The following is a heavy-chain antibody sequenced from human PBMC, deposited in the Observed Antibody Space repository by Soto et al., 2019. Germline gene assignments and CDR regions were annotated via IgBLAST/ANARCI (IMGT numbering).Heavy chain of an antibody. CDR1: GGSISSSSYY. CDR3: ARLPVWFGTNPLYFDY. D-gene: IGHD3-10*01. CDR2: IYYSGST. Sequence: SETLSLTCTVSGGSISSSSYYWGWIRQPPGKGLEWIGSIYYSGSTYYNPSLKSRVTISVDTSKNQFSLKLSSVTAADTAVYYCARLPVWFGTNPLYFDYWGQGTLVTVSS. V-gene: IGHV4-39*01. J-gene: IGHJ4*02.